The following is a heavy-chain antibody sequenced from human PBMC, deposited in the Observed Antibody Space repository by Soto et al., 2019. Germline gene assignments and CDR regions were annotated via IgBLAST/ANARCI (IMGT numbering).Heavy chain of an antibody. D-gene: IGHD6-19*01. CDR1: GCSVRSGSYY. Sequence: PSETLSPTCTFSGCSVRSGSYYLSWIRQPPGKGLEWIGYIYYSGSTYYNPSLKSRVTISVDTSKNQFSLKLSSVTAADTAVYYCAHSSGWYFDPWGQGTLVTVSS. V-gene: IGHV4-30-4*08. CDR2: IYYSGST. CDR3: AHSSGWYFDP. J-gene: IGHJ5*02.